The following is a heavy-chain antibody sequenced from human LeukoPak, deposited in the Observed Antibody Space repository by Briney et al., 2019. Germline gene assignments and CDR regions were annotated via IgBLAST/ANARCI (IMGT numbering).Heavy chain of an antibody. J-gene: IGHJ4*02. V-gene: IGHV3-48*03. CDR2: ISRSGSSI. D-gene: IGHD4-17*01. CDR1: GFTFNDYE. CDR3: ARSTVTNYFDY. Sequence: GGSLRLSCAASGFTFNDYETNWVRQAPGKGLEWISYISRSGSSIHYADSVQGRFTISRDNAKNSLYLQVNSLRAEDTAVYYCARSTVTNYFDYWGQGTLVTVSS.